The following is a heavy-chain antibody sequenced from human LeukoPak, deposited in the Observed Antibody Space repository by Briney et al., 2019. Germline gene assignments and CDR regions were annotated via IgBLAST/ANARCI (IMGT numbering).Heavy chain of an antibody. Sequence: GGSLRLSCAASGISFSDFWMHWVRQAPGKGLVWVSRINSDGSSTTYADSVKGRFAISRDNAKNTLYLQMNSLRADDTAVYYCAREGCSGGSCYYDAFDIWGQGTMVTVSS. V-gene: IGHV3-74*01. CDR2: INSDGSST. CDR1: GISFSDFW. CDR3: AREGCSGGSCYYDAFDI. J-gene: IGHJ3*02. D-gene: IGHD2-15*01.